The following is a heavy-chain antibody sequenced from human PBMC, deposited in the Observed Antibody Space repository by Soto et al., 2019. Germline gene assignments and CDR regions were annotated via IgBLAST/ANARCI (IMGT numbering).Heavy chain of an antibody. CDR3: AHTYYDFWSGFSD. CDR2: ISYEGSET. CDR1: GFTFSDYA. J-gene: IGHJ4*02. V-gene: IGHV3-30*03. D-gene: IGHD3-3*01. Sequence: QVRLEESGGRVVQPGASLRLSCAASGFTFSDYAMHWIRQAPGKGLERGAIISYEGSETYYSDSVKGRFTISRDNSLNTVYLQMTSVRGNDTAVYYCAHTYYDFWSGFSDWGQGALVTVSS.